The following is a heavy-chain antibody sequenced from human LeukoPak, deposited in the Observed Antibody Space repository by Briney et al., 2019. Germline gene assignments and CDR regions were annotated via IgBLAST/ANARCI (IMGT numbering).Heavy chain of an antibody. CDR3: AIIGCYRGVCAFDV. J-gene: IGHJ3*01. V-gene: IGHV3-7*01. Sequence: GGSLRLSCAASGFIFTDYWMNWVRQAPGKGLEWVAMIKYDGIDKKYLDSVKGRFTISRDNAKNSLYLQMNSLRAEDTAVYYCAIIGCYRGVCAFDVWGQGTRVTVSS. D-gene: IGHD2-2*01. CDR1: GFIFTDYW. CDR2: IKYDGIDK.